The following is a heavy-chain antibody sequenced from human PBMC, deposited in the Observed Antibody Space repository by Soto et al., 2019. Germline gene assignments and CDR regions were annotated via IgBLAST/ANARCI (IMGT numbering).Heavy chain of an antibody. Sequence: GGSLRLSCAASGFTFSSYGMHWVRQAPGKGLEWVAVISYDGSNKYYADSVKGRFTISRDNSKNTLYLQVNSLRAEDTAVYYCAKVTAMAVYYYYCGMDVWGQGTTVTVSS. CDR1: GFTFSSYG. CDR3: AKVTAMAVYYYYCGMDV. D-gene: IGHD5-18*01. J-gene: IGHJ6*02. V-gene: IGHV3-30*18. CDR2: ISYDGSNK.